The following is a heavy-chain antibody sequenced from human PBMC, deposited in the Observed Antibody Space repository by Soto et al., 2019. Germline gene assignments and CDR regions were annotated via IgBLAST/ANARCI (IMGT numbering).Heavy chain of an antibody. V-gene: IGHV5-51*01. J-gene: IGHJ5*02. CDR3: ARHGFYGDYASNYFDP. Sequence: GESLKISCKGSGYNFATYWIAWVRQMPGEGLEYMGIISPGDSGTRYSPSFQGQVTFSADKSISTAYLQWSSLKASDTAMYYCARHGFYGDYASNYFDPWGQGTQVTVSS. D-gene: IGHD4-17*01. CDR2: ISPGDSGT. CDR1: GYNFATYW.